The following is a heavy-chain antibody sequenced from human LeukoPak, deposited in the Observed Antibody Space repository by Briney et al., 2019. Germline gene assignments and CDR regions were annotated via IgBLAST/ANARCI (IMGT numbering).Heavy chain of an antibody. Sequence: SETLSLTCLVSCGSISDTNYFWGWTRQPPGKGLEWIGTIYYSGSTRSNPSLSSRLTISVDTSKNQFSLRLSSVTAADTAVYYCERGWYNSAWFHFDDWGQGTLVTVSS. J-gene: IGHJ4*02. CDR1: CGSISDTNYF. D-gene: IGHD6-19*01. CDR3: ERGWYNSAWFHFDD. CDR2: IYYSGST. V-gene: IGHV4-39*07.